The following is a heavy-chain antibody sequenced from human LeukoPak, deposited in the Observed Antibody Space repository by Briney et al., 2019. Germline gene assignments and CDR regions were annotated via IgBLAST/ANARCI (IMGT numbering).Heavy chain of an antibody. CDR1: GGSISSYY. J-gene: IGHJ5*02. CDR3: ARAYYDYVWGSYRNNWFDP. CDR2: IYYSGST. V-gene: IGHV4-59*01. D-gene: IGHD3-16*02. Sequence: PSGTLSLTCTVSGGSISSYYWSWIRQPPGKGLEWIGYIYYSGSTNYNPSLKSRVTISVDTSKNQFSLKLSSVTAADTAVYYCARAYYDYVWGSYRNNWFDPWGQGTLVTVSS.